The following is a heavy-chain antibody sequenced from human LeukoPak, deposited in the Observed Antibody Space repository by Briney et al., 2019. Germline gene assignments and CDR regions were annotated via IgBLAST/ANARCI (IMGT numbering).Heavy chain of an antibody. CDR3: AREVGHYDGNPLIDY. CDR1: GGSISSYY. D-gene: IGHD4-23*01. J-gene: IGHJ4*02. V-gene: IGHV4-59*01. CDR2: IYYSGST. Sequence: SETLSLTCTVSGGSISSYYWSWIRQPPGKGLEWIGYIYYSGSTNYNPSLKSRVTISVDTSKNQFSLKLSSVTAADTAVYYCAREVGHYDGNPLIDYWGQGTLVTVSS.